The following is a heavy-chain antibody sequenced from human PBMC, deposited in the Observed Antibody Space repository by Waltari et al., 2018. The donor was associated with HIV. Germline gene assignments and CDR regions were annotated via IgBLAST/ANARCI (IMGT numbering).Heavy chain of an antibody. J-gene: IGHJ6*02. CDR3: ARVSGGGCSSTSCYSDYYGMDV. D-gene: IGHD2-2*01. Sequence: QVQLVQSGAEVKKPGSSVKVPCKASGGTFSSYAISWLRQAPGHGIDGMGGIIPIFGTANYAQKFQGRVTITADESTSTAYMELSSLRSEDTAVYYCARVSGGGCSSTSCYSDYYGMDVWGQGTTVTVSS. CDR1: GGTFSSYA. CDR2: IIPIFGTA. V-gene: IGHV1-69*01.